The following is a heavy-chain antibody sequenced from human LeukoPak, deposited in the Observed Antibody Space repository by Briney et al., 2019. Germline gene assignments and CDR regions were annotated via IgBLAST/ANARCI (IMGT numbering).Heavy chain of an antibody. CDR1: GGSISSYY. V-gene: IGHV4-59*08. Sequence: PSETLSLTCTVSGGSISSYYWSWIRQPPGKGLEWIGYIYYSGSTNYNPSLKSRVTISVDTSKNQFSLKLSSVTAVDTAVYYCARLHAGAVDYWGQGTLVTVSS. CDR2: IYYSGST. D-gene: IGHD1-26*01. CDR3: ARLHAGAVDY. J-gene: IGHJ4*02.